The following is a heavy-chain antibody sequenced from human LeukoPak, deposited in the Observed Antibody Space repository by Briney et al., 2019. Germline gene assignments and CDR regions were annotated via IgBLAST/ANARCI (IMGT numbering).Heavy chain of an antibody. J-gene: IGHJ4*02. CDR2: INPNSGGT. CDR3: ARGSVVGATFDYFDY. D-gene: IGHD1-26*01. CDR1: GYTLTGYY. V-gene: IGHV1-2*02. Sequence: ASVKVSCKASGYTLTGYYIHWVRQAPGQGLEWMGWINPNSGGTNYAQKFQGRVTMTRDTSISTAYMDLSRLRSDDTAVYYCARGSVVGATFDYFDYWGQGTLVTVSS.